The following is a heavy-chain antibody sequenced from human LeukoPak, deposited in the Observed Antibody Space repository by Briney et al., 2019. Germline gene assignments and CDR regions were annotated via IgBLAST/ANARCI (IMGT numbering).Heavy chain of an antibody. J-gene: IGHJ4*02. V-gene: IGHV1-2*02. CDR2: INPNSGGT. D-gene: IGHD2-2*01. CDR3: ARVGYCSSTSCYSEFDY. Sequence: VSVKVSCKSSGYTFTGYYMHWVRQAPGQGLEWMGWINPNSGGTNYAQKFQGRVTMTRDTSISTAYMELSRLRSDDTAVYYCARVGYCSSTSCYSEFDYWGQGTLVTVSS. CDR1: GYTFTGYY.